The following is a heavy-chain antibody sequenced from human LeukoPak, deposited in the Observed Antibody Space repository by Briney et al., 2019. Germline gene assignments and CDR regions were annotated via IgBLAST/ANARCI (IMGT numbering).Heavy chain of an antibody. CDR1: GYTFTGYY. CDR3: ARGGQVTTVTYYYYYYMDV. D-gene: IGHD4-17*01. Sequence: GASVKVSCKASGYTFTGYYMHWVRQAPGQGLEWMGIINPSGGSTSYAQKFQGRVTITADESTSTAYMELSSLRSEDTAVYYCARGGQVTTVTYYYYYYMDVWGKGTTVTISS. V-gene: IGHV1-46*01. CDR2: INPSGGST. J-gene: IGHJ6*03.